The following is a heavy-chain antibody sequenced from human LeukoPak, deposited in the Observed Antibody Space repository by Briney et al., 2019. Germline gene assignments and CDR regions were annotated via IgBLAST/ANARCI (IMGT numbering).Heavy chain of an antibody. CDR3: AKDKGGSGYFSSYYYYYYMDV. Sequence: GGSLRLSCAASGFTFSSYGMHWVRQAPGKGLEWVAFIRYDGSNKYYADSVKGRFTISRDNSKNTLYLQMNSLRGEDTAVYYCAKDKGGSGYFSSYYYYYYMDVWGKGTTVTVSS. J-gene: IGHJ6*03. D-gene: IGHD3-3*01. CDR2: IRYDGSNK. V-gene: IGHV3-30*02. CDR1: GFTFSSYG.